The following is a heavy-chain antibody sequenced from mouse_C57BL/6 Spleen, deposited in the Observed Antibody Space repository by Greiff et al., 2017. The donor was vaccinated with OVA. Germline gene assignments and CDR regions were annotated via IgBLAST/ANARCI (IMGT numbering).Heavy chain of an antibody. Sequence: QVQLQQPGAELVMPGASVKLSCKASGYTFTSYWMHWVKQRPGQGLEWIGEIDPSDSYTNYNQKFTGKSTLTVDKSSSTAYMQLSSLTSEDSAVYYCARRYYYGSSHFDYWGQGTTLTVSS. V-gene: IGHV1-69*01. J-gene: IGHJ2*01. D-gene: IGHD1-1*01. CDR3: ARRYYYGSSHFDY. CDR1: GYTFTSYW. CDR2: IDPSDSYT.